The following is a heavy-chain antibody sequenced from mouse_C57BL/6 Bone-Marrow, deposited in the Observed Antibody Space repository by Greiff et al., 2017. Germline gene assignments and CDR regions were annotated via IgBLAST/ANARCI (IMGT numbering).Heavy chain of an antibody. CDR3: ARCYGWFDN. D-gene: IGHD2-2*01. CDR1: GFTFTDYY. V-gene: IGHV7-3*01. Sequence: EVQRVESGGGLVQPGGSLSLSCAASGFTFTDYYMSWVRQPPGTALEWLGFIRNKANGYTTEYSASVKGRFTISRDNSQSILYLQMNALSAEYSATYYLARCYGWFDNWGQGTTPTVSA. CDR2: IRNKANGYTT. J-gene: IGHJ2*01.